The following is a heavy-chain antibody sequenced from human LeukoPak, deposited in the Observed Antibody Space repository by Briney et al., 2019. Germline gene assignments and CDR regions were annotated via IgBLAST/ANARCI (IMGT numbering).Heavy chain of an antibody. CDR1: GGSISSGSYY. CDR2: FHTSGGT. V-gene: IGHV4-61*02. Sequence: PSQTLSLTCTVSGGSISSGSYYWSWIRQPAGKGLEWIGRFHTSGGTKYSPSLESRLTVSVDTSKNQFSLKLSSVTAADTAVYYCARAGSYQLPEWWFDPWGQGTLVTVSS. J-gene: IGHJ5*02. CDR3: ARAGSYQLPEWWFDP. D-gene: IGHD2-2*01.